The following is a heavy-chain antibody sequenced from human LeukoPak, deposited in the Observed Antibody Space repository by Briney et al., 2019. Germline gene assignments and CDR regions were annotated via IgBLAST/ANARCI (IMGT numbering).Heavy chain of an antibody. V-gene: IGHV4-39*07. J-gene: IGHJ4*02. CDR3: ARIVGATRWFY. CDR1: GGSISTSSYS. D-gene: IGHD1-26*01. CDR2: IYYSGST. Sequence: SETLSLTCTVSGGSISTSSYSWGWIRQPPGKGLEWIGSIYYSGSTYYNPSLKSRVTISVDTSKNQFSLKLSSVTAADTAVYYCARIVGATRWFYWGQGTLVTVSS.